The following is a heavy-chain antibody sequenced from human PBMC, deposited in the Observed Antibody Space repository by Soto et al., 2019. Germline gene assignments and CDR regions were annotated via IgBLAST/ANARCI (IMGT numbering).Heavy chain of an antibody. CDR2: IRGSGGST. CDR1: GFTFSSYA. CDR3: AKAGGIAVAGTVDY. D-gene: IGHD6-19*01. V-gene: IGHV3-23*01. Sequence: EVQLLESGGGLVQPGGSLRLSCAASGFTFSSYAMSWVRQAPGKGLEWVSAIRGSGGSTYYADSVKGRFTISRDNSKNTLYLQMNSLRAEDTAVYYCAKAGGIAVAGTVDYWGQGTLVTVSS. J-gene: IGHJ4*02.